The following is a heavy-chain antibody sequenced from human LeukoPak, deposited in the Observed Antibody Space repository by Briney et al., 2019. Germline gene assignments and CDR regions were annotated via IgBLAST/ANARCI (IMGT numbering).Heavy chain of an antibody. J-gene: IGHJ4*02. V-gene: IGHV3-30*02. CDR2: IRDDGTIK. CDR3: AKTHSNSWGIFEY. Sequence: GGSLRLSCAASGFTFSRLGMHWVRQAPGKGLEWVAFIRDDGTIKYYADSLEGRFTVSRDNSKNTLYLEMNDLRPEDTADYYCAKTHSNSWGIFEYWGQGTLVTVSS. D-gene: IGHD6-13*01. CDR1: GFTFSRLG.